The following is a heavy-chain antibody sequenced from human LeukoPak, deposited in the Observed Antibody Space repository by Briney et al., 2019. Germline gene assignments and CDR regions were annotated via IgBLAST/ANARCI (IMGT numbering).Heavy chain of an antibody. CDR1: GFTPSSYW. J-gene: IGHJ4*02. Sequence: GGSLRLSCAASGFTPSSYWMHWVRQAPGKGLVWVSRINSDGSTTNYADSVKGRFTISRDIAKNTLYLQMNSLRAEDTAVYYCAKAPPKGYDFWSGYSHFDYWGQGTLVTVSS. CDR2: INSDGSTT. CDR3: AKAPPKGYDFWSGYSHFDY. V-gene: IGHV3-74*01. D-gene: IGHD3-3*01.